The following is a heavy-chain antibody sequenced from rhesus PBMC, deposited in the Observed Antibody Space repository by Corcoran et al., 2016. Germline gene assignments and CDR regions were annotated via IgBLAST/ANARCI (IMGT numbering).Heavy chain of an antibody. J-gene: IGHJ4*01. CDR1: GFIFSSFG. CDR2: LSKGGGST. D-gene: IGHD3-22*01. CDR3: ARCWSVLPRFDY. V-gene: IGHV3S5*01. Sequence: EVQLVEPAGGLVQPGGSLRLSCAASGFIFSSFGMSWVRQVPGKGLEWVSYLSKGGGSTYYADSVKGRFTISRDNARNTLSLQVTSLRAEDTAVYYCARCWSVLPRFDYWGEGVLVTVSS.